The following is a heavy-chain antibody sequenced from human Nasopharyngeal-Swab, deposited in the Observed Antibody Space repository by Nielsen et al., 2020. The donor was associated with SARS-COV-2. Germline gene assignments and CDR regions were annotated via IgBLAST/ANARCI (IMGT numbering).Heavy chain of an antibody. V-gene: IGHV4-59*01. D-gene: IGHD6-19*01. CDR2: IYYSGST. CDR3: ARGSGWTLDY. CDR1: GGSISSYY. Sequence: SETPSLTCTGSGGSISSYYWSWIRQPPGKGLEWIGYIYYSGSTNYNPSLKSRVTISVDTSKNQFSLKLSSVTAADTAVYYCARGSGWTLDYWGQGTLVTVSS. J-gene: IGHJ4*02.